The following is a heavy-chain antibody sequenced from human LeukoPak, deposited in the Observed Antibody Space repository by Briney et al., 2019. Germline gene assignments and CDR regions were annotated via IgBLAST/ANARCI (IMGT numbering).Heavy chain of an antibody. CDR3: ARDIEAAGLFLDY. D-gene: IGHD6-13*01. J-gene: IGHJ4*01. CDR1: GFTFSSYW. CDR2: MKYDGSEK. Sequence: GGSLRRSCAASGFTFSSYWVSWVRQAQGKGLEWVANMKYDGSEKFYGDSVKGRFTIYRDNAKNSMYLQMHSLRAEDTAVYYCARDIEAAGLFLDYWGHGTLVTVSS. V-gene: IGHV3-7*01.